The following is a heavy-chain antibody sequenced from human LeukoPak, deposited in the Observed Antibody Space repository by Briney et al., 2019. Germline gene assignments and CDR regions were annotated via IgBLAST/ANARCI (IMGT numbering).Heavy chain of an antibody. D-gene: IGHD6-13*01. Sequence: GASLKISGAASGYIFTNYMICCVRQIPGKLLEWMGIIYPGDSDTRYSPSFQGQVTISADKSISTAYLQWSSLKASDTAMYYCARQGGIAADDAFDIWGQGTMVTVSS. V-gene: IGHV5-51*01. J-gene: IGHJ3*02. CDR3: ARQGGIAADDAFDI. CDR2: IYPGDSDT. CDR1: GYIFTNYM.